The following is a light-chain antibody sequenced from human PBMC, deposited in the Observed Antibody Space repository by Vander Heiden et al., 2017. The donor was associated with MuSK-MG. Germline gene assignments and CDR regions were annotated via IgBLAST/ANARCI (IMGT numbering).Light chain of an antibody. CDR1: QSVLYSSNNKNY. CDR3: QQDYATRA. Sequence: DIVMTQSPDSLAVPLGERATINCKSSQSVLYSSNNKNYLAWYQQKPGQPPKLLIYWASTRESGVPDRFSGSGSGTDFTLTINKVQAEDVAIYYCQQDYATRAFGQGTKVEIK. V-gene: IGKV4-1*01. CDR2: WAS. J-gene: IGKJ1*01.